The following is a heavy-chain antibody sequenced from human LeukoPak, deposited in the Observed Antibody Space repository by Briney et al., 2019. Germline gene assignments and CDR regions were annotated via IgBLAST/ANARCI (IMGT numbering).Heavy chain of an antibody. CDR1: EFTFSSYS. CDR2: ITNSGNSK. J-gene: IGHJ4*02. V-gene: IGHV3-48*01. Sequence: PGGSLRLSCAASEFTFSSYSMNWVRQAPGKGLEWVSHITNSGNSKSYADSVKGRFTISRDNTKNSLYLQMNGLRAEDTAVYYCAKGTSSSCYSAPNYWGQGTLVTVSS. CDR3: AKGTSSSCYSAPNY. D-gene: IGHD2-15*01.